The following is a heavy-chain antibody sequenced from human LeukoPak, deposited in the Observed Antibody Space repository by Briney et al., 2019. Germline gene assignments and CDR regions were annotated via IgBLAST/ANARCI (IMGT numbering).Heavy chain of an antibody. J-gene: IGHJ6*03. Sequence: GASVKVSCKASGYTFTSYGISWVRQAPGQGLEWMGWISAYNGNTNYAQKLQGRVTMTTDTSTSTAYMELRSLRSDDTAVYYCARVSATTPYYYYYMDVWGKGTTVTVSS. CDR2: ISAYNGNT. D-gene: IGHD6-25*01. CDR1: GYTFTSYG. V-gene: IGHV1-18*01. CDR3: ARVSATTPYYYYYMDV.